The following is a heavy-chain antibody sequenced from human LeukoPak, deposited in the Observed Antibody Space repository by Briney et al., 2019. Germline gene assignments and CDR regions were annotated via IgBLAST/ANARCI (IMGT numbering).Heavy chain of an antibody. J-gene: IGHJ4*02. Sequence: ASVTVSFTASVYTFTVYYMHWVRHAPGQGLEWGAGMNPISGGRNYAQKFQGRVTMTRDTSISTAYMELSRLRSDDTAVYYCARGISGSYFPFDYWGQGTLVTVSS. V-gene: IGHV1-2*02. CDR3: ARGISGSYFPFDY. CDR2: MNPISGGR. D-gene: IGHD1-26*01. CDR1: VYTFTVYY.